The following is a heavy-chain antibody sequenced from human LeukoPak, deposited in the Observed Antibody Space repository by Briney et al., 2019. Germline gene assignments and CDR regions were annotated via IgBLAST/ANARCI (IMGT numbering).Heavy chain of an antibody. Sequence: GGALRLSFAASGFTFSSYGMHWVRQAPGKGLEWVAVISYDGSNKYYADSVEGRFTISRDNSKNTLYLQMNSLRAEDTAVYYCASNSPTADGYYSFDYWGQGTLVTVSS. CDR1: GFTFSSYG. V-gene: IGHV3-30*03. CDR3: ASNSPTADGYYSFDY. CDR2: ISYDGSNK. D-gene: IGHD3-10*01. J-gene: IGHJ4*02.